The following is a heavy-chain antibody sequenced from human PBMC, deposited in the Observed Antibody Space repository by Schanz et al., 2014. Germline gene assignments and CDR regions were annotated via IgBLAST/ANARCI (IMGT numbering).Heavy chain of an antibody. D-gene: IGHD6-13*01. V-gene: IGHV3-48*02. J-gene: IGHJ4*02. CDR1: GFTFSNYN. CDR2: ISRSSSTI. Sequence: VELVESGGGVVQPGGSLRLSCEASGFTFSNYNMNWVRQAPGKGLEWVSYISRSSSTIYYTDSVKGRFTISRDNAKNPVFPQMNGLRDEDTAVDYCATETYSRSWCFDYWGQGTLVTVSS. CDR3: ATETYSRSWCFDY.